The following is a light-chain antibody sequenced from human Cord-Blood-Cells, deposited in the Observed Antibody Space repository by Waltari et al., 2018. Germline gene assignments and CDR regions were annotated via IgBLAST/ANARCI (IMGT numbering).Light chain of an antibody. CDR3: QQYDNLAVT. J-gene: IGKJ3*01. V-gene: IGKV1-33*01. CDR1: QDISNY. Sequence: DIQMTQSPSSLSASVGDRVTITCQASQDISNYLNLYQQKPGKAPKLLIYDASNLETGVPSRFSGSGSGTDFTFTISSLQPEDIATYYCQQYDNLAVTFGPGTKVDIK. CDR2: DAS.